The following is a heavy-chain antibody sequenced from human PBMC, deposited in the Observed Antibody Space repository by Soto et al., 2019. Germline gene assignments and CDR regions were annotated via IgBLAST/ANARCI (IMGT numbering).Heavy chain of an antibody. Sequence: SETLSLTCAVYGGSFSGYYWSWIRQPPGKGLEWIGEINHSGSTNYNPSLKSRVTISVDTSKNQFSLKLSSVTAADTAVYYCARGYCSSTSCYYNGNWFDPWGQGTLVTVSS. CDR2: INHSGST. V-gene: IGHV4-34*01. D-gene: IGHD2-2*01. CDR3: ARGYCSSTSCYYNGNWFDP. CDR1: GGSFSGYY. J-gene: IGHJ5*02.